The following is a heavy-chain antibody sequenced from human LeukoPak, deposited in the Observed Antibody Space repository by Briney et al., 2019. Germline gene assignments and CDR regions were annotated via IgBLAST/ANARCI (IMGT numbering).Heavy chain of an antibody. CDR1: GYTFISYY. CDR2: INPSGGST. V-gene: IGHV1-46*01. D-gene: IGHD6-13*01. CDR3: ARSPRQQLADY. J-gene: IGHJ4*02. Sequence: ASVKVSCKASGYTFISYYMHWVRQAPGQGLEWMGIINPSGGSTTYAQMFQGRVILTRDTSTRTVYMELYSLRSEDTAVYYCARSPRQQLADYWGQGTLVTVSS.